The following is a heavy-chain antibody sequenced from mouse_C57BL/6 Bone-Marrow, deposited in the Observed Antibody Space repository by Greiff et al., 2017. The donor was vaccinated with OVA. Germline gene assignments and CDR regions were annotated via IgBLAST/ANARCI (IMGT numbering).Heavy chain of an antibody. D-gene: IGHD2-4*01. Sequence: EVHLVESGGDLVKPGGSLKLSCAASGFTFSSYGMSWVRQTPDKRLEWVATISSGGSYTYYPDSVKGRFTISSDNAKNTLYLQMSSLKSEDTAMYYCAPYDYDFAYWGQGTLVTVSA. J-gene: IGHJ3*01. CDR2: ISSGGSYT. V-gene: IGHV5-6*01. CDR1: GFTFSSYG. CDR3: APYDYDFAY.